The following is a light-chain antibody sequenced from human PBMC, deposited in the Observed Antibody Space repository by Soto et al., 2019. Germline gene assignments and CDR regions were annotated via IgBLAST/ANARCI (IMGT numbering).Light chain of an antibody. V-gene: IGLV1-40*03. CDR2: G. CDR1: SSNIGAGYP. J-gene: IGLJ3*02. Sequence: QAVVPQPPSVSGAPGQRVTISFTGSSSNIGAGYPVHWYQQLPGTAPKLLVAGNRPSGVPDRFSVSKSGASASLAITGLQAEDEADYYCQSYDSSLSRRGVFGGGTKLTVL. CDR3: QSYDSSLSRRGV.